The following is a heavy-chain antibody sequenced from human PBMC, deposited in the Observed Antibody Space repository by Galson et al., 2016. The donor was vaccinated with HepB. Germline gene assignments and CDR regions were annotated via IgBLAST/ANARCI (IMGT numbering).Heavy chain of an antibody. CDR1: GFTFSKYG. D-gene: IGHD2-2*01. V-gene: IGHV3-33*01. Sequence: SLRLSCAASGFTFSKYGMHWVRQAPGKGLEWVAVIWYDGSNPYYADSVKGRFTISSDNSKNTLYLQMNSLRAEDTAVYYCARPSAYCSSSACSGARPLHLYYYYGLNAWGQGTTVTVSS. CDR2: IWYDGSNP. CDR3: ARPSAYCSSSACSGARPLHLYYYYGLNA. J-gene: IGHJ6*02.